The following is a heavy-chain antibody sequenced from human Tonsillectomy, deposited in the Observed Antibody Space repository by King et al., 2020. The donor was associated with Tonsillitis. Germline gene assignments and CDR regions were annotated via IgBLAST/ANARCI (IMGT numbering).Heavy chain of an antibody. J-gene: IGHJ3*02. CDR3: AKLESIAGYAFDI. CDR2: IYHSGRT. Sequence: LQLQESGPGLVKPSETLSLTCTVSGYSISSGHYWGWIRQPPGKGLEWIGSIYHSGRTYHNSSLKSRVTISVDTSKNQISLKLSSVTASDVALYYCAKLESIAGYAFDIWGQGTMVTVSS. D-gene: IGHD1-14*01. V-gene: IGHV4-38-2*02. CDR1: GYSISSGHY.